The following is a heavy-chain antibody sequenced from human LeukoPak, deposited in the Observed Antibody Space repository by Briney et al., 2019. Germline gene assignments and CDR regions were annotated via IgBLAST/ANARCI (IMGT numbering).Heavy chain of an antibody. CDR3: ARESGWGLPHAFDF. CDR2: ISYDGSNK. D-gene: IGHD3-10*01. V-gene: IGHV3-30*03. J-gene: IGHJ3*01. CDR1: GFTFSSYG. Sequence: GGSLRLSCAASGFTFSSYGMHWVRQAPGKGLEWVAVISYDGSNKYYADSVKGRFTISRDNSKNTLYLQMNSLRAEDTAVYYCARESGWGLPHAFDFWGQGTMITVSS.